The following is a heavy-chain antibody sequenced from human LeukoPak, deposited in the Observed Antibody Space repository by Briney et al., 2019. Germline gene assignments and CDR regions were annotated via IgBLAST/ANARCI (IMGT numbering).Heavy chain of an antibody. D-gene: IGHD6-19*01. J-gene: IGHJ6*03. CDR3: AVGWDRSYYYYYMDV. V-gene: IGHV4-34*01. CDR2: INHSGST. CDR1: GGSFSGYY. Sequence: PSETLSLTCAVYGGSFSGYYWSWIRQPPGKGLEWIGEINHSGSTNYNPSLKSRVTISVDTSKNQFSLKLSSVTAADTAVYYCAVGWDRSYYYYYMDVWGKGTTVTVSS.